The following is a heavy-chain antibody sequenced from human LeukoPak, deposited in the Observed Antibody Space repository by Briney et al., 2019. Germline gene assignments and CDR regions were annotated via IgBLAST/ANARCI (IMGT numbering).Heavy chain of an antibody. CDR2: IIPIFGTA. CDR3: ARDTIVATGPFDY. CDR1: GGTFSSYA. J-gene: IGHJ4*02. D-gene: IGHD5-12*01. V-gene: IGHV1-69*13. Sequence: ASVKVSCKASGGTFSSYAISWVRQAPGQGLEWMGGIIPIFGTANYAQKFQGRVTITADGSTSTAYMELSSLRSEDTAVYYCARDTIVATGPFDYWGQGTLVTVSS.